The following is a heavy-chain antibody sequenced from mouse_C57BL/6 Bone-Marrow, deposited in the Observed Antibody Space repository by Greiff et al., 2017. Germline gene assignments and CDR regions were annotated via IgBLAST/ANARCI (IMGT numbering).Heavy chain of an antibody. CDR2: FHPYNDDT. CDR1: GYTLTTYP. V-gene: IGHV1-47*01. J-gene: IGHJ2*01. Sequence: QVQLQQSGAELVKPGASVKMSCKASGYTLTTYPIEWMKQNHGKSLEWIGNFHPYNDDTKYNEKFKGKATLNVEKSSSTVYLELSRLTSAESAVYYCARVGNYGGYYFDYWGQGTTLTVSS. D-gene: IGHD2-1*01. CDR3: ARVGNYGGYYFDY.